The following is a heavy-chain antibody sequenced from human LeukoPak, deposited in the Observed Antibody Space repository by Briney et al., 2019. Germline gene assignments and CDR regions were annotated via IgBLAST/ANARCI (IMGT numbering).Heavy chain of an antibody. CDR1: GYTFTSYD. CDR3: ASPIAVTTAFDY. J-gene: IGHJ4*02. CDR2: VNPNSGNT. V-gene: IGHV1-8*03. Sequence: GASVEVSCKASGYTFTSYDINWVRQATGQGLEWMGWVNPNSGNTGYAQKFQGRVTITRNTSISTAYMELSSLRSEDTAVYYCASPIAVTTAFDYWGQGTLVTVSS. D-gene: IGHD4-17*01.